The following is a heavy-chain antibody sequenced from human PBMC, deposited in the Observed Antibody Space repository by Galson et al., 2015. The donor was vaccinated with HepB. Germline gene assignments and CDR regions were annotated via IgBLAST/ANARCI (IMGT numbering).Heavy chain of an antibody. Sequence: SLRLSCAASGFTFSSYSMNWVRQAPGKGLEWVSYISSSSSTIYYADSVKGRFTISRDNAKNSLYLQMNSLRDEDTAVYYCARGRMVRGVNGPYYFDYWGQGTLVTVSS. V-gene: IGHV3-48*02. D-gene: IGHD3-10*01. CDR1: GFTFSSYS. J-gene: IGHJ4*02. CDR3: ARGRMVRGVNGPYYFDY. CDR2: ISSSSSTI.